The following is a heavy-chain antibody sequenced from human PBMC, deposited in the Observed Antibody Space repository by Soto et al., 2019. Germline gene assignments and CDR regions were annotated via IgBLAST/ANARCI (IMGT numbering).Heavy chain of an antibody. CDR1: GFTFSSYG. CDR3: ARDLEYYDILTGYS. CDR2: IWYDGSNK. Sequence: PGGSLRLSCAASGFTFSSYGMHWVRQAPGKGLEWVAVIWYDGSNKYYADSVKGRFTISRDNSKNTLYLQMNSLRAEDTAVYYCARDLEYYDILTGYSWGQGTLVTVSS. D-gene: IGHD3-9*01. V-gene: IGHV3-33*01. J-gene: IGHJ4*02.